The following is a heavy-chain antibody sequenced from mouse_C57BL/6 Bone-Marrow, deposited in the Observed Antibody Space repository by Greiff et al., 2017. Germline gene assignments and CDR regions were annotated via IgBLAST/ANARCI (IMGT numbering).Heavy chain of an antibody. CDR3: ARLYHFDY. J-gene: IGHJ2*01. V-gene: IGHV5-4*01. D-gene: IGHD2-12*01. Sequence: DVQLVESGGGLVKPGGSLKLSCAASGFTFSSYAMSWVRQTPEKRLEWVATISDGGSYTYYPDNVKGRFTISRDNAKNNLYLQMSHLKSEDTAMYYCARLYHFDYWGQGTTLTVSS. CDR2: ISDGGSYT. CDR1: GFTFSSYA.